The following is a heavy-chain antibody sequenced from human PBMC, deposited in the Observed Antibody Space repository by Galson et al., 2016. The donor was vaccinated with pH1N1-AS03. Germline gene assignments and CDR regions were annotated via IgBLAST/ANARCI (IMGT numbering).Heavy chain of an antibody. CDR1: GFSLSTGGVH. J-gene: IGHJ4*02. D-gene: IGHD2-8*01. CDR2: IFWDGET. CDR3: ARSTHVNEGLGF. V-gene: IGHV2-5*02. Sequence: PALVKPPQTLTLTCTFSGFSLSTGGVHVAWIRQPPGKALEWLAPIFWDGETRYRPSLRSRLTITKDTSKNQVVLTMTNMDPVDTATYYCARSTHVNEGLGFWGQGTLVTVSS.